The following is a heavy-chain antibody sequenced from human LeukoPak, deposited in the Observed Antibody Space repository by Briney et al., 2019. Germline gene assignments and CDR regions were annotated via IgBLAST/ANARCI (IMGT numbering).Heavy chain of an antibody. CDR3: AREITMPAQVYGMDV. V-gene: IGHV3-66*01. J-gene: IGHJ6*02. CDR1: GLTINTNY. Sequence: GGSLRLSCAASGLTINTNYMSWVRQAPGKGLEWVSVVYSGGDTYYADSVKGRFTISRDNSKNTLYLQMNSLRAEDTPVYYCAREITMPAQVYGMDVWGQGTTVTVSS. CDR2: VYSGGDT. D-gene: IGHD3-10*01.